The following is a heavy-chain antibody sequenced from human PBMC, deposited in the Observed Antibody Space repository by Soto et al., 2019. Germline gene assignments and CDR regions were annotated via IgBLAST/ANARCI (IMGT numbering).Heavy chain of an antibody. CDR3: AKAYCSGGSCYSFSGYFDL. CDR1: GGTFSSYA. J-gene: IGHJ2*01. D-gene: IGHD2-15*01. V-gene: IGHV3-23*04. Sequence: VQLVQSGAEVKKPGSSVKVSCKASGGTFSSYAMSWVRQAPGKGLEWVSAISGSGGSTYYADSVKGRFTISRDNSKNTLYLQMNSLRAEDTAVYYCAKAYCSGGSCYSFSGYFDLWGRGTLVTVSS. CDR2: ISGSGGST.